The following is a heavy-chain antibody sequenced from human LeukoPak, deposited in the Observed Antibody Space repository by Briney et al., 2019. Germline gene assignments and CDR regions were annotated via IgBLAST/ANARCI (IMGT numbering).Heavy chain of an antibody. V-gene: IGHV1-18*01. Sequence: ASVKVSCKSSGYTFISYAIHWVRQAPGQGLEWVGWISAYNGNTNYSQKLQGRGTITTDTSTSTAYMELRSLRSDDTAVYYCARDRGLRFGELLGYWGQGSLVTVSS. CDR3: ARDRGLRFGELLGY. CDR1: GYTFISYA. CDR2: ISAYNGNT. D-gene: IGHD3-10*01. J-gene: IGHJ4*02.